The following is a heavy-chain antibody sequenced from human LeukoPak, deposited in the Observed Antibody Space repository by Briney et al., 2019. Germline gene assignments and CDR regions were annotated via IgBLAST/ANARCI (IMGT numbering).Heavy chain of an antibody. CDR1: GFTINKYT. CDR3: ARDRGSIVGATGLDY. J-gene: IGHJ4*02. V-gene: IGHV3-33*01. Sequence: AGGSLRLSCAASGFTINKYTMHWVRQAPGKGLEWVAIIWYDGSDKYYADSVKGRFTISRDNSKNTLFLQMNSLRAEDTAVYYCARDRGSIVGATGLDYWGQGTLVTVSS. D-gene: IGHD1-26*01. CDR2: IWYDGSDK.